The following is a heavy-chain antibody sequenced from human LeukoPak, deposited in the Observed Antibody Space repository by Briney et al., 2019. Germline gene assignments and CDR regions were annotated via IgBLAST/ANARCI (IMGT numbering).Heavy chain of an antibody. CDR1: GGSISSYY. V-gene: IGHV4-4*07. CDR2: IYTSRST. CDR3: ARDGNWNYAGYFDY. D-gene: IGHD1-7*01. J-gene: IGHJ4*02. Sequence: PSETLSLTCTVSGGSISSYYWSWIRQPAGKGLEGFGRIYTSRSTNYNPSLKSRVTMSVDTSKNQLSLKLSSVTAADTAVYYCARDGNWNYAGYFDYWGQGTLVTVSS.